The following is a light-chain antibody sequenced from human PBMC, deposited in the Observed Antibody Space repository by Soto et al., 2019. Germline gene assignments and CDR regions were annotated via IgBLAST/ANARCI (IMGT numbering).Light chain of an antibody. J-gene: IGKJ3*01. CDR3: QQYGSSPEIT. V-gene: IGKV3-20*01. CDR2: GAS. CDR1: QSVSSSY. Sequence: EIVLTQSPGTLSLSPGERATLSCRARQSVSSSYLAWYQQKPGQAPRLLIYGASSRATGIPDRVSGSGSGTDFNLTISRLEPEDFAVYYCQQYGSSPEITFGPGTKVDI.